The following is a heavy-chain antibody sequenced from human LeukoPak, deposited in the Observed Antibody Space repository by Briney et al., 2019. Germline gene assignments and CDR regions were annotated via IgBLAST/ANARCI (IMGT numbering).Heavy chain of an antibody. CDR3: AKDRHAPGRYCSSTSCFPFDS. CDR1: GFTFRSYG. D-gene: IGHD2-2*01. V-gene: IGHV3-23*01. Sequence: GGTLRLSCAASGFTFRSYGMSWVRQAPGKGLEWVSGISGSGGRTFYADSVKGRFTISRDKSKNTLYLQMNSLRAEDTAVYYCAKDRHAPGRYCSSTSCFPFDSWGQGTLVTVSS. J-gene: IGHJ5*01. CDR2: ISGSGGRT.